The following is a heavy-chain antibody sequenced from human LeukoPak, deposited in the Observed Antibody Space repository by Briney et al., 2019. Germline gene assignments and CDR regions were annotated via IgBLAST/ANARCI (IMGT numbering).Heavy chain of an antibody. V-gene: IGHV1-8*02. D-gene: IGHD3-9*01. CDR3: AKNYDFLTGYAS. CDR1: GGTFSSYA. Sequence: GASVKVSCKASGGTFSSYAISWVRQATGQGLEWMGWVNPNSGNTRYAQKFQGRVTMTRNTSISTAYMELSSLRSEDTAVYYCAKNYDFLTGYASWGQGTLVTVSS. J-gene: IGHJ4*02. CDR2: VNPNSGNT.